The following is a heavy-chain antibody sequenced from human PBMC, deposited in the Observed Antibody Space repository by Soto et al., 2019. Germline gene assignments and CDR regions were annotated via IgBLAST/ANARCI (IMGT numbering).Heavy chain of an antibody. CDR1: GGSFSGYY. D-gene: IGHD4-17*01. V-gene: IGHV4-34*01. CDR3: ARASSFGSHSYDYGNRGGRWFDP. CDR2: INHSGST. J-gene: IGHJ5*02. Sequence: SETLSLTCAVYGGSFSGYYWSWIRQPPGKGLEWIGEINHSGSTNYNPSLKSRVTISVDTSKNQFSLKLSSVTAADTAVYYCARASSFGSHSYDYGNRGGRWFDPWGQGTLVTVSS.